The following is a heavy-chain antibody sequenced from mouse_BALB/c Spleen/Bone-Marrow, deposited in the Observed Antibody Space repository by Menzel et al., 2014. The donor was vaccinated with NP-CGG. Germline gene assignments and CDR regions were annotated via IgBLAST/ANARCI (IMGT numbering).Heavy chain of an antibody. Sequence: QVQLKQSGPGLVAPSQRLSIPCTVSGVSLTSYGVHWVRQPPGKGLEWLGVIWAGGSTNYNSALMSRLSISKDNSKSQVFLKMNSLQTDDTAMYYCARDRGDYVFAYWGQGTLVTVSA. D-gene: IGHD2-4*01. CDR1: GVSLTSYG. CDR2: IWAGGST. CDR3: ARDRGDYVFAY. V-gene: IGHV2-9*02. J-gene: IGHJ3*01.